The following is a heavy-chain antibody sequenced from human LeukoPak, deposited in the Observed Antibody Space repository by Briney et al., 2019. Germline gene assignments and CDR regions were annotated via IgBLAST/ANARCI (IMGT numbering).Heavy chain of an antibody. J-gene: IGHJ6*03. D-gene: IGHD2-21*01. Sequence: GASVKVSCKASGYIFTNYDISWVRQAPGQGLEWMGWISPYNGNIDYAQSLQGRVTMTTDTSTSTAYMELRSLRSDDTAVYYCARAGAYNYTDVWGKGTTVTVSS. CDR2: ISPYNGNI. CDR3: ARAGAYNYTDV. CDR1: GYIFTNYD. V-gene: IGHV1-18*04.